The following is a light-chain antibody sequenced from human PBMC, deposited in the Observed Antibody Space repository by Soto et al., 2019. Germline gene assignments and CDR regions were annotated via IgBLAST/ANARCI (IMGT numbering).Light chain of an antibody. CDR2: DVS. V-gene: IGLV2-11*01. CDR1: SSDVGGYNY. J-gene: IGLJ2*01. Sequence: QSALTQPRSVSGSPGQSVTISCTGTSSDVGGYNYVSWYQQHPGKAPKLMIYDVSKRPSGVPDRFSGSKSGNTASLTISRVEAGDEADYYCQVWDSTTDRVVFGGGTKLTVL. CDR3: QVWDSTTDRVV.